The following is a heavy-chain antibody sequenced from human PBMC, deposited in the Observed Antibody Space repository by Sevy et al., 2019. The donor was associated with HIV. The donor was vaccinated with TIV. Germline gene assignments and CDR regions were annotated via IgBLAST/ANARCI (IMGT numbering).Heavy chain of an antibody. Sequence: ASVKVSCKASGGTFSSYAISWVRQAPGQGLEWMGWISPIIGTANYAQKFQGRVTITADESTSTGYMELSSLRSEDTAGYYCTRTLLQDTDTAYYYYGMDVWGQGTTVTVSS. CDR1: GGTFSSYA. D-gene: IGHD5-18*01. J-gene: IGHJ6*02. V-gene: IGHV1-69*13. CDR3: TRTLLQDTDTAYYYYGMDV. CDR2: ISPIIGTA.